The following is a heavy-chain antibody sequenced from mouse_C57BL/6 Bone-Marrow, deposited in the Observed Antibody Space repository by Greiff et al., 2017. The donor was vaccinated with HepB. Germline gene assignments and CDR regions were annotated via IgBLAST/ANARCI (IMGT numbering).Heavy chain of an antibody. V-gene: IGHV5-2*01. CDR1: EYEFPSHD. J-gene: IGHJ3*01. CDR3: ARHERGRPFAY. CDR2: INSDGGST. Sequence: EVNVVESGGGLVQPGESLKLSCEAYEYEFPSHDMSWVRKTPEKRLELVAAINSDGGSTYYPDTMERRIIISIDNTKKTLYLQMSSLRSEDTALYYCARHERGRPFAYWGQGTLVTVSA.